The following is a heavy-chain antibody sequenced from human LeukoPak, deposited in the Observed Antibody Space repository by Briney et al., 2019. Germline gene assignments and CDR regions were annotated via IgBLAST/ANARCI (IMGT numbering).Heavy chain of an antibody. D-gene: IGHD6-6*01. CDR2: IIPIFGTA. Sequence: KVSCKASGGTFSSNAISWLRQAPGQGLEWMGGIIPIFGTANYAQKFQGRVTITADESTSTAYMELSSLRSEDTAVYYCARESEYSSSSRFDYWGQGTLVTVSS. V-gene: IGHV1-69*01. J-gene: IGHJ4*02. CDR1: GGTFSSNA. CDR3: ARESEYSSSSRFDY.